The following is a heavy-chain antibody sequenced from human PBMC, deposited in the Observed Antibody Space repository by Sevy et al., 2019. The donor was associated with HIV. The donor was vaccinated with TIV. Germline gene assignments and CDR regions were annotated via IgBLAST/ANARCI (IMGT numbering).Heavy chain of an antibody. CDR3: ARDLREYSSSSKYYFDY. D-gene: IGHD6-6*01. Sequence: GGSLRLSCAVSGFTFSSYSMNWVRQAPGKGLEWVSSISSSNNYIYYADSLKGRFTISRDNAKNSLYLQMNSLRAEDTAVYYCARDLREYSSSSKYYFDYWGQGILVTVSS. CDR1: GFTFSSYS. CDR2: ISSSNNYI. V-gene: IGHV3-21*01. J-gene: IGHJ4*02.